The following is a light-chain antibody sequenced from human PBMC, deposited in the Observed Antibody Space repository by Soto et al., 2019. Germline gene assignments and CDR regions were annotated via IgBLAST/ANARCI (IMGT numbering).Light chain of an antibody. J-gene: IGKJ4*01. V-gene: IGKV1-12*01. CDR3: QQATISQLT. CDR2: AAS. Sequence: DIQMTQSPSSVSASVGDRVTITCRASQGISGWLAWYQQKPGKAPKLLIYAASTVETGVPSRFSGGRSGTDFTLTINNPQPEDFATYYCQQATISQLTFGGGTKVEIK. CDR1: QGISGW.